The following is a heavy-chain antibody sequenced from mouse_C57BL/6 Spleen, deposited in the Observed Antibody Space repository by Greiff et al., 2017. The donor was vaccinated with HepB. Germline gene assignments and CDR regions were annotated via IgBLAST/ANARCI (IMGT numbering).Heavy chain of an antibody. J-gene: IGHJ1*03. CDR1: GYTFTSYW. CDR3: ARWYYSRYWYFDV. V-gene: IGHV1-53*01. CDR2: INPSNGGT. Sequence: QVHVKQPGTELVKPGASVKLSCKASGYTFTSYWMHWVKQRPGQGLEWIGNINPSNGGTNYNEKFKSKATLTVDKSSSTAYMQLSSLTSEDSAVYYCARWYYSRYWYFDVWGTGTTVTVSS. D-gene: IGHD2-12*01.